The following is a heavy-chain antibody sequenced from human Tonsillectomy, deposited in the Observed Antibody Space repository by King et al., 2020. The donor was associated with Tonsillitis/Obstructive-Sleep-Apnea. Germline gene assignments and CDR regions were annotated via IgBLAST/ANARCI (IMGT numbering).Heavy chain of an antibody. J-gene: IGHJ5*02. CDR2: MNPNSGNT. V-gene: IGHV1-8*01. D-gene: IGHD3-16*01. CDR1: GYTFTSYD. CDR3: AGGNGKLGAKWFDP. Sequence: QLVQSGAEVKKPGASVKVSCKASGYTFTSYDIHWVRQATGQGLEWMGWMNPNSGNTGYAQKFQGRVTMTRNTSISTAYMELSSLRTEGTAVYYCAGGNGKLGAKWFDPWGQGTLVTVSS.